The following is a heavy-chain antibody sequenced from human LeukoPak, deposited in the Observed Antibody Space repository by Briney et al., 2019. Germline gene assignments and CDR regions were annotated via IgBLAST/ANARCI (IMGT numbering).Heavy chain of an antibody. CDR2: ISYDGSNK. D-gene: IGHD6-19*01. J-gene: IGHJ4*02. CDR3: ARPAVAGLRAGGYDY. V-gene: IGHV3-30*03. CDR1: GFTFSSYG. Sequence: GRSLRLSCAASGFTFSSYGMHWVRQAPGKGLEWVAVISYDGSNKYYADSVKGRFTISRDNSKNTLYLQMNSLRAEDTAVYYCARPAVAGLRAGGYDYWGQGTLVTVSS.